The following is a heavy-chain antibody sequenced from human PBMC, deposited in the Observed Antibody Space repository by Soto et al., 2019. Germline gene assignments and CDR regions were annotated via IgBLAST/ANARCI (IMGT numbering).Heavy chain of an antibody. J-gene: IGHJ5*02. D-gene: IGHD5-12*01. CDR1: GFSLSTSGVR. V-gene: IGHV2-70*04. CDR3: AKTGTDGSWFDP. CDR2: IDWDDDE. Sequence: SCPTLVNPTQTLTLTCTFSGFSLSTSGVRVSWIRQPPGRALEWLARIDWDDDEFYGSSLRTRLTISKDTSKNQVVLTLTNMDPVDTATYYCAKTGTDGSWFDPWGQGTLVTVSS.